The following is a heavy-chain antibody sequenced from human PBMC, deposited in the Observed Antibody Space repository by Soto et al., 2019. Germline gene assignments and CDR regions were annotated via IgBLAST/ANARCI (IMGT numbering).Heavy chain of an antibody. Sequence: QVQLQESGPGLVKPSQTLSLTCTVSGGSISSGGYYWSWIRQHPGKGLEWIGYIYYSGSTYYNPSLKSRVTLSVDTSKNQFSLKLSSVTAADTAVYYCARDRSVLWFGESLTHRSMLDPWGQGTLVTVSS. D-gene: IGHD3-10*01. J-gene: IGHJ5*02. CDR1: GGSISSGGYY. CDR2: IYYSGST. V-gene: IGHV4-31*03. CDR3: ARDRSVLWFGESLTHRSMLDP.